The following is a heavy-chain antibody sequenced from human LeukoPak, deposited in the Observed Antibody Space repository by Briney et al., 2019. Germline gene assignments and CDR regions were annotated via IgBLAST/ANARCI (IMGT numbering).Heavy chain of an antibody. CDR1: GFTFTRYY. Sequence: GGSLRLSCAVSGFTFTRYYMSWVRQAPGKGLEWVSSISSSSSYIYYADSVKGRFTISRDNAKNSLYLQMNSLRAEDTAVYYCAELGITMIGGVWGKGTTVTISS. V-gene: IGHV3-21*01. D-gene: IGHD3-10*02. J-gene: IGHJ6*04. CDR3: AELGITMIGGV. CDR2: ISSSSSYI.